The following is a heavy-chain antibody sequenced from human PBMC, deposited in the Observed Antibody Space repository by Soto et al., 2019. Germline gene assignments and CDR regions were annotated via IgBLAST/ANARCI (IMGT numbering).Heavy chain of an antibody. D-gene: IGHD3-9*01. CDR1: GGSISSGGYS. V-gene: IGHV4-30-2*01. CDR3: ARADILTGYSPYYFDY. CDR2: IYHSGST. Sequence: LSLTCAVSGGSISSGGYSWSWIRQPPGKGLEWIGYIYHSGSTYYNPSLKSRVTISVDRSKNQFSLKLSSVTAADTAVYYCARADILTGYSPYYFDYWGQGTLVTVSS. J-gene: IGHJ4*02.